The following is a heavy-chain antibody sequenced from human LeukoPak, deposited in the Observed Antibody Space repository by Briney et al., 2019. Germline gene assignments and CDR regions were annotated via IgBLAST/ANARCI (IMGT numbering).Heavy chain of an antibody. D-gene: IGHD5-18*01. CDR1: GFTFSSYS. CDR3: ARRDTAMVDYYYYYYKDV. CDR2: ISSSSSTI. J-gene: IGHJ6*03. Sequence: GGSLRLSCAASGFTFSSYSMNWVRQAPGKGLEWVSYISSSSSTIYYADSVKGRFTISRDNAKNSLYLQMNSLRAEDTAVYYCARRDTAMVDYYYYYYKDVWGKGTTVTVSS. V-gene: IGHV3-48*01.